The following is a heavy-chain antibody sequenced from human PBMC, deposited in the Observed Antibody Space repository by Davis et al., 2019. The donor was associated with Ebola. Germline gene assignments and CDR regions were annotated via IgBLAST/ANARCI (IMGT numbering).Heavy chain of an antibody. D-gene: IGHD6-13*01. CDR3: TRGRGGSSWEVY. CDR2: IYRGGNT. V-gene: IGHV3-53*01. CDR1: GFNVSSNY. Sequence: GESLKISCTASGFNVSSNYMSWIRQAPGKGLEWVAVIYRGGNTYYVDSVKGRFTISRDNSKDTLELQMNSLRAEDTAVYYCTRGRGGSSWEVYWGQRTLVTVSS. J-gene: IGHJ4*02.